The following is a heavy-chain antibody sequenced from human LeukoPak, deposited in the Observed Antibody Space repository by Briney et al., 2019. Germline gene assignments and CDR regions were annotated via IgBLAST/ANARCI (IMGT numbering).Heavy chain of an antibody. CDR3: AREAQYCSGGGCYGGFFQH. CDR2: IDYNRNI. CDR1: SGNS. D-gene: IGHD2-15*01. J-gene: IGHJ1*01. V-gene: IGHV4-34*01. Sequence: SETLSLTCAVSGNSWSWIRQPPGKGLEWIAEIDYNRNINYNPSLKSRVTISIDTSKNQFSLKLTSVTAADTAVYYCAREAQYCSGGGCYGGFFQHWGQGTLVTVSS.